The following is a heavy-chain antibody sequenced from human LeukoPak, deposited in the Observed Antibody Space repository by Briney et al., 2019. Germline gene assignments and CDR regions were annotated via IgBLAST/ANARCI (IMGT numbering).Heavy chain of an antibody. V-gene: IGHV1-46*01. CDR1: GYTFTSYY. Sequence: ASVKVSCKASGYTFTSYYMHWVRQAPGQGLEWMGIINPSGGSTSYAQKFQGRVTMTRDTSTSTVYMELSSLRSEDTAGYYCARGDSVVVPAATAYYYYGMDVWGQGTTVTVSS. J-gene: IGHJ6*02. D-gene: IGHD2-2*01. CDR3: ARGDSVVVPAATAYYYYGMDV. CDR2: INPSGGST.